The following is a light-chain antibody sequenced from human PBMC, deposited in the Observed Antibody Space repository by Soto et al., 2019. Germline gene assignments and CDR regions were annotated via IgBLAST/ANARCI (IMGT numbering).Light chain of an antibody. CDR3: QHCGISPHT. J-gene: IGKJ1*01. V-gene: IGKV3-20*01. CDR1: QSVGSSY. CDR2: DAS. Sequence: EVVLTQSPGTLSLSPGERATLYCRASQSVGSSYLAWYQQKPGQAPRLLIYDASSRATGIPDRFSGSGSGTDFTLTISRLEPEDFAVYFCQHCGISPHTFGQGTKVDI.